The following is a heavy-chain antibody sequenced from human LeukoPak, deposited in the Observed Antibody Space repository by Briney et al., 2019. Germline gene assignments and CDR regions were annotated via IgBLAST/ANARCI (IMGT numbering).Heavy chain of an antibody. J-gene: IGHJ3*02. D-gene: IGHD2-15*01. CDR3: ARGCSGGSCYSSWAFDI. V-gene: IGHV1-69*01. CDR1: GGTFSSYA. Sequence: SVKVSCKASGGTFSSYAISWVRQAPGQGLEWMGGIIPIFGTANYAQKFQGRVTITADESTSTAYMELSSLRSEDTAEYYCARGCSGGSCYSSWAFDIWGQGTMVTVSS. CDR2: IIPIFGTA.